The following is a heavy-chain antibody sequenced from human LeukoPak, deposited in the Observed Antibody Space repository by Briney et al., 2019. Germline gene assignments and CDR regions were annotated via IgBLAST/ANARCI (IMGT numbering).Heavy chain of an antibody. CDR2: ISSSSSYI. V-gene: IGHV3-21*04. D-gene: IGHD5-18*01. CDR3: AKVRTNQEGYSYGYDYYYYYMDV. CDR1: GFTLSSYS. Sequence: GGSLRLSCAGSGFTLSSYSMDWVRQAPGKGLEWVSSISSSSSYIYYADSVKGRFTISRDNAKNSLYLQMNSLRAEDTAVYYCAKVRTNQEGYSYGYDYYYYYMDVWGKGTTVTISS. J-gene: IGHJ6*03.